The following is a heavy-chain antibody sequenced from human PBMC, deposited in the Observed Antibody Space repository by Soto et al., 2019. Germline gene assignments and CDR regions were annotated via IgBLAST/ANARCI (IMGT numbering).Heavy chain of an antibody. CDR2: IRSKANSYAT. CDR1: VFTCSGSA. J-gene: IGHJ3*02. D-gene: IGHD3-22*01. Sequence: WWSLRLSCSASVFTCSGSAMHWCRQASGKGLEWVGRIRSKANSYATAYAASVKGRFTISRDDSKNTAYLQMNSLKTEDTAVYYCTRPNYYDSSGYYFYAFDIWGQGTMVTVSS. CDR3: TRPNYYDSSGYYFYAFDI. V-gene: IGHV3-73*01.